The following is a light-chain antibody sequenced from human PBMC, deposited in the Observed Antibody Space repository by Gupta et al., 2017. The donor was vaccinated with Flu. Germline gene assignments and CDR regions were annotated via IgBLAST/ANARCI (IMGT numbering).Light chain of an antibody. V-gene: IGLV6-57*01. CDR1: SDSIASNY. CDR2: EDN. J-gene: IGLJ2*01. Sequence: NFMLTQPHSVSESPGKTVTISCTRSSDSIASNYVKWYQQRKGTSPTTVIYEDNQRTSGVCYRSACSIDTSSASASLTISRLKTADGGACSCQSYGGFGGGTKLTVL. CDR3: QSYGG.